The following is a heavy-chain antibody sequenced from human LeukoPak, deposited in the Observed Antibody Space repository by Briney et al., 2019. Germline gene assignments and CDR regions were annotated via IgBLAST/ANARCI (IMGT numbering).Heavy chain of an antibody. CDR1: GYTFSNYD. J-gene: IGHJ3*02. D-gene: IGHD6-19*01. CDR2: MNPKSGNT. Sequence: ASVKVSCKASGYTFSNYDINWVRQATGQGLEWMGWMNPKSGNTGYAHKFQGRVTITRNASLTTAYMELSSLRSDDTAVYYCAKSTGWDLDALDIWGQGTMVTVSS. V-gene: IGHV1-8*03. CDR3: AKSTGWDLDALDI.